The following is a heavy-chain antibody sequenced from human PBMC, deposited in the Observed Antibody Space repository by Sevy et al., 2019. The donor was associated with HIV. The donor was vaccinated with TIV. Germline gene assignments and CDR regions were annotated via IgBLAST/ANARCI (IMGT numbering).Heavy chain of an antibody. D-gene: IGHD3-9*01. CDR2: ISGSGGST. CDR3: AKAGNFDWLLPLLFYFDY. Sequence: GGSLRLSCAASGFTFSSYAMSWVRQAPGKGLEWVSAISGSGGSTYYADSGKGRFTISRDNSKNTLYLQMNSLRAEDTAVYYCAKAGNFDWLLPLLFYFDYWGQGTLVTVSS. V-gene: IGHV3-23*01. CDR1: GFTFSSYA. J-gene: IGHJ4*02.